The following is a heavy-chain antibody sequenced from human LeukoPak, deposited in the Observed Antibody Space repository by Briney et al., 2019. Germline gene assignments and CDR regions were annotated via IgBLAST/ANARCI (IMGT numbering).Heavy chain of an antibody. Sequence: PGRSLRLSCAASVFTFSSYAMHWVRQAPGKGLEWVAVIWHDGSNKYYADSVKGRFTISRDHSKNTLYLQMKSLRAEDTAVYYCARELEIAVSGTLGYWGQGTLVTVSS. J-gene: IGHJ4*02. CDR2: IWHDGSNK. CDR1: VFTFSSYA. V-gene: IGHV3-33*01. D-gene: IGHD6-19*01. CDR3: ARELEIAVSGTLGY.